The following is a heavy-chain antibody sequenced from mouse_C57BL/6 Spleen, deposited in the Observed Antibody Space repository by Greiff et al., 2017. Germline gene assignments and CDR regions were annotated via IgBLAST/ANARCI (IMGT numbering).Heavy chain of an antibody. Sequence: VKLQQPGAELVKPGASVKMSCKASGYTFTSYWITWVKQRPGQGLEWIGDIYPGSGSTNYNEKFKGKATLTVDTSSSTAYMQLSSLTSEDSAVYYCAYSNYVDWFADWGQGTLVTVSA. D-gene: IGHD2-5*01. CDR1: GYTFTSYW. V-gene: IGHV1-55*01. CDR3: AYSNYVDWFAD. CDR2: IYPGSGST. J-gene: IGHJ3*01.